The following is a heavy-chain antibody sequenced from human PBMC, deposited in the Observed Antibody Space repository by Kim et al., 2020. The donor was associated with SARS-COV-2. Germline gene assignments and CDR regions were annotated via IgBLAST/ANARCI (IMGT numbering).Heavy chain of an antibody. CDR3: ARLPIGNSSPYY. CDR1: GFTFSSYW. V-gene: IGHV3-74*01. Sequence: GGSLRLSCAASGFTFSSYWMHWVRQAPGKGLVCVSRINSDGSSTSYADSVKGRFTISRDNAKNTLYLQMNSLRADDTAVYYCARLPIGNSSPYYWGQGTLVTVAS. CDR2: INSDGSST. J-gene: IGHJ4*02. D-gene: IGHD4-4*01.